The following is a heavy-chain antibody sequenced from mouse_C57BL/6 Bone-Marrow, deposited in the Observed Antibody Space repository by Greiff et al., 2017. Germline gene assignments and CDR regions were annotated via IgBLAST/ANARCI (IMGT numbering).Heavy chain of an antibody. J-gene: IGHJ1*03. CDR2: IDPSDSYT. CDR3: ATRGPHWYFDV. V-gene: IGHV1-69*01. CDR1: GYTFTSYW. Sequence: VQLQQPGAELVMPGASVKLSCKASGYTFTSYWMHWVKQRPGPGLEWIGEIDPSDSYTNYNQKFKGKSTLTVDKSSSTAYMQLSSLTSEDSAVYYCATRGPHWYFDVWGTGTTVTGSS.